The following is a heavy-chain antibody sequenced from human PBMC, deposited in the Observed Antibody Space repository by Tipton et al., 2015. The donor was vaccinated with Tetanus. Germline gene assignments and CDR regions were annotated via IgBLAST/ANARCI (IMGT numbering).Heavy chain of an antibody. CDR2: ISSTSSYI. V-gene: IGHV3-21*01. CDR3: VSGSALDY. J-gene: IGHJ4*02. CDR1: GFSLSSYT. Sequence: SLRLSCAVSGFSLSSYTMNWVRQAPGKGLEWVSSISSTSSYIYYADSLKGRFTISRDNAKNSLYLQMDSLRDDDTAVYYCVSGSALDYWGQGTLVTVSS. D-gene: IGHD6-25*01.